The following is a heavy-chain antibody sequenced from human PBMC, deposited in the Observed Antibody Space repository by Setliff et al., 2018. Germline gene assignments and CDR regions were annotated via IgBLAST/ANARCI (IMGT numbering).Heavy chain of an antibody. J-gene: IGHJ4*02. CDR3: TTRAFDY. CDR1: GFTFSNAW. Sequence: PGGSLRLSCAAYGFTFSNAWMNWVRQAPGKGLEWVGRIKSIADGGTTDYAAPLKGRFTISRDDSKNTLYLQMKSLKTEDTAVYYCTTRAFDYWGQGTLVTVSS. CDR2: IKSIADGGTT. V-gene: IGHV3-15*01.